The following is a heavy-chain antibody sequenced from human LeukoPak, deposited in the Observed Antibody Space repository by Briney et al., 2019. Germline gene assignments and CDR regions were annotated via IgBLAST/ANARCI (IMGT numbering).Heavy chain of an antibody. D-gene: IGHD6-19*01. CDR1: GGTFSSYA. V-gene: IGHV1-69*13. CDR3: ARDLEYRYSSGWFAFDP. CDR2: IIPIFGTA. J-gene: IGHJ5*02. Sequence: GASVKVSCKASGGTFSSYAISWVRQAPGQGLEWMGGIIPIFGTANYAQKFQGRVTITADESTSTAYMELSSLRSEDTAVYYCARDLEYRYSSGWFAFDPWGQGTLVTVSS.